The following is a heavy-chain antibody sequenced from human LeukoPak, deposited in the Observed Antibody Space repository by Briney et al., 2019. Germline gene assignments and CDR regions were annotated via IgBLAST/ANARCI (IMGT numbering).Heavy chain of an antibody. Sequence: PSETLFLTCSVSGGSVSNYYWSWIRQPAGEGLEWIGRIYPSGTTHYNPSLKSRVTISVDTSKNQFSLKLTSLTAADTAVYYCARGGSYGYNYWGQGTLVTVSS. CDR2: IYPSGTT. D-gene: IGHD5-18*01. J-gene: IGHJ4*02. CDR3: ARGGSYGYNY. V-gene: IGHV4-4*07. CDR1: GGSVSNYY.